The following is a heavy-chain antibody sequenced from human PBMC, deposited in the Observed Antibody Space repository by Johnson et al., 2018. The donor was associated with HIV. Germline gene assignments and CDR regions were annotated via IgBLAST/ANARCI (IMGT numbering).Heavy chain of an antibody. CDR3: ARDGRDLVTRGSCDV. D-gene: IGHD3-9*01. Sequence: MQLVESGGGLVQPGGSLRLSCSASGITVSSNYMSWVRQAPGKGLEWVSVIFTAGDVYYSDSVKGRFTISRDNSKNILYLQMNSLRPEDTAVYYCARDGRDLVTRGSCDVWGQGTVVTVSS. CDR2: IFTAGDV. J-gene: IGHJ3*01. V-gene: IGHV3-66*02. CDR1: GITVSSNY.